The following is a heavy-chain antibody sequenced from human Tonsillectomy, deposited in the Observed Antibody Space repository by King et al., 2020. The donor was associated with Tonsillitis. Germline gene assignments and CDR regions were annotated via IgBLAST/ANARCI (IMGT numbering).Heavy chain of an antibody. J-gene: IGHJ4*02. CDR1: GGSISSSSYY. CDR2: IYYSGST. D-gene: IGHD3-9*01. CDR3: ARQEGYYDIWTGYYRGPFDY. Sequence: LQLQESGPGLVKPSETLSLTCTVSGGSISSSSYYWGWIRQPPGKGLEWIGSIYYSGSTYYNPSLKSRVTISVDTSKNQFSLKLSSVTAADTAVYYCARQEGYYDIWTGYYRGPFDYWGQGTLVTVSS. V-gene: IGHV4-39*01.